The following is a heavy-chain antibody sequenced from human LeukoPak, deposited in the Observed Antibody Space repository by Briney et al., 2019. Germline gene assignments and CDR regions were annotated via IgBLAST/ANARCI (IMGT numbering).Heavy chain of an antibody. D-gene: IGHD6-6*01. CDR3: ARGPNSNWSGLDF. CDR2: ISPTGSTT. CDR1: GFTFSSYS. J-gene: IGHJ4*02. V-gene: IGHV3-74*01. Sequence: PGGSLRLSCAASGFTFSSYSMNWVRQAPGKGLVWVSRISPTGSTTSYADSVKGRFTVSRDNAKNTLYLQVNNLRAEDTAVYYCARGPNSNWSGLDFWGQGTLLTVSS.